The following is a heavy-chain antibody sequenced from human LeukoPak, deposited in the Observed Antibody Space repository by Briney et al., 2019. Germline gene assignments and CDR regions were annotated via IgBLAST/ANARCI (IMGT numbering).Heavy chain of an antibody. J-gene: IGHJ4*02. Sequence: ASVKVSCKASGYTFTGYYVHWVRQAPGQGLEWRGWINPNSGGTNYAQKFQGRVTMTRDTSISTAYMELNSLKSDDTAVYYCTRDGDSSRPFDYWGQGTLVTVSS. CDR1: GYTFTGYY. CDR2: INPNSGGT. CDR3: TRDGDSSRPFDY. D-gene: IGHD6-13*01. V-gene: IGHV1-2*02.